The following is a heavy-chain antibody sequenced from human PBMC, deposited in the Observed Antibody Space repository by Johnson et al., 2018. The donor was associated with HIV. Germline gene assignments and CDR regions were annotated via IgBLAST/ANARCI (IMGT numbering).Heavy chain of an antibody. CDR3: AREATGTTNAFYM. J-gene: IGHJ3*02. D-gene: IGHD1-7*01. CDR2: INWNAGRT. V-gene: IGHV3-20*03. Sequence: MKWVRQTPGMGLEWVSAINWNAGRTGYTDSVKGRFTICRDNAKNSLYLQMNSLRAEDTAVYYCAREATGTTNAFYMWGQGTMVTVSS.